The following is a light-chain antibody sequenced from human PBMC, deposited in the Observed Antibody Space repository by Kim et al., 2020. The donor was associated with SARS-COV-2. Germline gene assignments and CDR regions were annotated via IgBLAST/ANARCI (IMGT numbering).Light chain of an antibody. CDR2: VATGGIVG. Sequence: FTMNSGYRNYQVDWYQQGPGKGTRFVMRVATGGIVGSKGDGIPDRFSVSGSGLNRYLTIKNLQEEDESDYHCGADHGSGNTFAWVFGGGTKVTVL. CDR3: GADHGSGNTFAWV. CDR1: SGYRNYQ. J-gene: IGLJ3*02. V-gene: IGLV9-49*02.